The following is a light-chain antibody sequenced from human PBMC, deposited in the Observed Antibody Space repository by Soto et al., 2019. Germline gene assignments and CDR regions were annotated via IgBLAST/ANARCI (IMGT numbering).Light chain of an antibody. V-gene: IGLV2-8*01. J-gene: IGLJ1*01. Sequence: QSALTQPPSASGSPGQSVTISCTGTSSDVGNYNYVSWYQHHPGKAPKLMIYEVSKWPSGVPDRFSGSKSGNTASLTVSGLQAEDEADYYCTSYAGSNTYGFGTGTKVTVL. CDR1: SSDVGNYNY. CDR3: TSYAGSNTYG. CDR2: EVS.